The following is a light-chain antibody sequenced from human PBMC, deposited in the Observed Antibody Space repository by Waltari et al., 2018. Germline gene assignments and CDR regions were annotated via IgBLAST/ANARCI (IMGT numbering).Light chain of an antibody. Sequence: EIVLTQSPGKLSLSPGERATLSCRASQSFSRALAWYQQKPGQPPRLLIYDTSTRAIGVPDRFSGGGSGTDFSLTISRLEPEDFAVYYCQHYVRLPVTFSQGTTVEIK. CDR1: QSFSRA. J-gene: IGKJ1*01. CDR3: QHYVRLPVT. V-gene: IGKV3-20*01. CDR2: DTS.